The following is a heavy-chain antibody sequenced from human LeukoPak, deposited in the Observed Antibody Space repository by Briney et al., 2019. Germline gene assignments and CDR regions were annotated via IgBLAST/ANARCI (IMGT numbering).Heavy chain of an antibody. CDR3: ARGRTGAGYYFDY. V-gene: IGHV3-21*01. CDR2: ISSSSSYI. Sequence: GGSLRLSCAASGFTFSSYSMNWVRQAPGKGLEWVSSISSSSSYIYYADSVKGRFTISRDNAKNSLYLQMNSLRAEDTAVYYCARGRTGAGYYFDYWGQGTLVTVSS. D-gene: IGHD6-19*01. CDR1: GFTFSSYS. J-gene: IGHJ4*02.